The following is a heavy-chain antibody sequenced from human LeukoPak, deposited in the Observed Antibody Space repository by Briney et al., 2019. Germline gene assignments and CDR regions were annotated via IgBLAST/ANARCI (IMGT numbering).Heavy chain of an antibody. CDR2: INPNSGGT. V-gene: IGHV1-2*02. J-gene: IGHJ3*02. Sequence: ASVKVSCKASGYIFSVYFIHWVRQAPGQGLEWMGWINPNSGGTNYAQKFQGRVTMTRDTSISTAYMELSRLRSDDTAVYYCARVLLGDTGAFDIWGQGTMVTVSS. CDR1: GYIFSVYF. D-gene: IGHD1-14*01. CDR3: ARVLLGDTGAFDI.